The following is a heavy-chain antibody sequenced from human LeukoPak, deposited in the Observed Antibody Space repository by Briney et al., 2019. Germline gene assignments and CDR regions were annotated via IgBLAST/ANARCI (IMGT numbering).Heavy chain of an antibody. Sequence: GGSLRLSCAASGFTFSGSAMHWVRQASGKGLEWVGRIRSKANNYATSYAASVKGRFTISRDDSKNTAYLQMNSLKTEDTAVYYCASIIVGDHWGQGTLVTVSS. V-gene: IGHV3-73*01. CDR3: ASIIVGDH. CDR2: IRSKANNYAT. J-gene: IGHJ4*02. CDR1: GFTFSGSA. D-gene: IGHD1-26*01.